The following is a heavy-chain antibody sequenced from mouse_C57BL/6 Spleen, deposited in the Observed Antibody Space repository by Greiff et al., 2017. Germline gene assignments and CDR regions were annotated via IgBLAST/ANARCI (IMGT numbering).Heavy chain of an antibody. CDR2: LGPGSGST. CDR3: ARGGLRRWFAY. V-gene: IGHV1-77*01. D-gene: IGHD2-4*01. J-gene: IGHJ3*01. CDR1: GYTFTDYY. Sequence: QVQLQQSGAELVKPGASVKISCKASGYTFTDYYINWVKQRPGQGLEWIGKLGPGSGSTYYNEKFKGKATLTANKSSSTAYMQVSSLTSEDSAVYFCARGGLRRWFAYWGQGTLVTVSA.